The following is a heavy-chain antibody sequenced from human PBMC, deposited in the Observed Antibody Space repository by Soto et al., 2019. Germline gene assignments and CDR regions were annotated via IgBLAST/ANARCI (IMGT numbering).Heavy chain of an antibody. CDR2: FSLSGAT. J-gene: IGHJ4*02. CDR3: AREMTPPGAPAWYYFDS. CDR1: GASITGGFF. V-gene: IGHV4-4*07. Sequence: SETLSLTCTVSGASITGGFFWCWFRQPAAGELVGMGGFSLSGATNYNPPLRSRLTTSADVSKNHLSLRPPSVTAGAKSVYYYAREMTPPGAPAWYYFDSWGQGTLVTVSS. D-gene: IGHD2-8*02.